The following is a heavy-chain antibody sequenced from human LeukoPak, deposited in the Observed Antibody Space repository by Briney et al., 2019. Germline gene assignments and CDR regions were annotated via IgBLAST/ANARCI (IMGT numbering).Heavy chain of an antibody. CDR1: GYTFTGYY. D-gene: IGHD6-19*01. Sequence: ASVKVSRKASGYTFTGYYMHWVRQAPGQGLEWMGWINPNSGGTNYAQKFQGRVTMTRDTSISTAYMELSRLRSDDTAVYYCARVGIKGRLTSSGWPTRGGYLDYWGQGTLVTVSS. CDR3: ARVGIKGRLTSSGWPTRGGYLDY. J-gene: IGHJ4*02. V-gene: IGHV1-2*02. CDR2: INPNSGGT.